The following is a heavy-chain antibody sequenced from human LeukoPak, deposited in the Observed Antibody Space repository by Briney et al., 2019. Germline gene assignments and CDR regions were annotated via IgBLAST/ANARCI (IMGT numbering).Heavy chain of an antibody. CDR3: ARGSAYGSGSYPHDY. V-gene: IGHV4-61*02. CDR2: IYTSGST. D-gene: IGHD3-10*01. J-gene: IGHJ4*02. CDR1: GGSISSGSYY. Sequence: PSETLSLTCTVSGGSISSGSYYWSWIRQPAGKGLEWIGRIYTSGSTNYNPSLKSRVTISLDTSKNQFSLKLSSVTAADTAVYYCARGSAYGSGSYPHDYWGQGTLVTVSS.